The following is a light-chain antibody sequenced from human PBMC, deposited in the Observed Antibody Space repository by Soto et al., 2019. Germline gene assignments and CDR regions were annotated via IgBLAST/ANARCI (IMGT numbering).Light chain of an antibody. J-gene: IGKJ4*01. V-gene: IGKV3-15*01. CDR3: QQYHQWPVA. CDR2: SAS. Sequence: IVMTQSPGTLSVSPGQRAILSCRASQSVSSNLAWYQQRPGQAPRLLIYSASSRHTDIPDRFSGSGSATQFTLTISSLQSEDFGFYYCQQYHQWPVAFGGGTKVDIK. CDR1: QSVSSN.